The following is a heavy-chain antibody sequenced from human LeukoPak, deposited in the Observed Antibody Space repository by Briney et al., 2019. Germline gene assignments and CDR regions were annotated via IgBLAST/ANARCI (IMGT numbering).Heavy chain of an antibody. CDR3: ARGPYDFWSGYYTHPSGY. J-gene: IGHJ4*02. D-gene: IGHD3-3*01. CDR1: GYTFTSYA. V-gene: IGHV1-3*01. Sequence: ASVKVSCKASGYTFTSYAMHWVRQAPGQRLEWMGWINAGNGNTKYSQKFQGRVTITRDTSASTAYMGLSSLRSEDTAVYYCARGPYDFWSGYYTHPSGYWGQGTLVTVSS. CDR2: INAGNGNT.